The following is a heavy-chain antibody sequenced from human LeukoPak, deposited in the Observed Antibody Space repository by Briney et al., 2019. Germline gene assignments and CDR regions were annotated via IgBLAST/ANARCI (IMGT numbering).Heavy chain of an antibody. CDR1: GGSISGYY. J-gene: IGHJ4*02. Sequence: PSETLSLTCTVSGGSISGYYWSWIWQPPGKGLEWIGYISYSGSTNHNPSLKSRVSISEDTSKNQFSLNLNSVTAADTAVFYCARHGSGWSFDYWGQGTLVTVSS. D-gene: IGHD6-19*01. V-gene: IGHV4-59*08. CDR3: ARHGSGWSFDY. CDR2: ISYSGST.